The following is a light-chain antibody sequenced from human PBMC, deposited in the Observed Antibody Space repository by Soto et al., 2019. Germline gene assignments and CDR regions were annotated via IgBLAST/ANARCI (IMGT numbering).Light chain of an antibody. Sequence: QCVLTQPPSATGSPGQSVTISCTGTKSDIGVYDFVSWYQHHPGKAPRLIIYEVVQRPSGVPDRFSGSKSGNTASLTVSGLQAADEADYFCKTYAVSNTYVFGSGTNVTVL. V-gene: IGLV2-8*01. CDR2: EVV. CDR1: KSDIGVYDF. CDR3: KTYAVSNTYV. J-gene: IGLJ1*01.